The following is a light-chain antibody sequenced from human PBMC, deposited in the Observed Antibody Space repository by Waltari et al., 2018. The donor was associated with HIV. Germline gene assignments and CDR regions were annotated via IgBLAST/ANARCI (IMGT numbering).Light chain of an antibody. CDR2: YES. Sequence: SYVLTQPPSVSVAPGKTARITCGGNNIGSKSVHWYQQKPGQAPVLVIYYESDRPSGIPERFSGSNSGNTATLTISRVEAGDEVDYYCQVWDSSSDTYVFGTGTKVTVL. V-gene: IGLV3-21*04. J-gene: IGLJ1*01. CDR3: QVWDSSSDTYV. CDR1: NIGSKS.